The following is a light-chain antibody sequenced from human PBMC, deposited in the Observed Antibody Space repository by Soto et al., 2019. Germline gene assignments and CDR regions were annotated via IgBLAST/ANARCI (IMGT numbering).Light chain of an antibody. V-gene: IGLV2-14*01. CDR1: SSDVGGYNY. Sequence: QSALTQPASVPGSPGQSSTISCTGTSSDVGGYNYVSWYQQHPGKAPKRMIYEVSNRPSGVSNRFSGSKSGNTASLTISGLQAEDEADYYCSSYTSRSTLGVFGVGTKLPVL. J-gene: IGLJ3*02. CDR3: SSYTSRSTLGV. CDR2: EVS.